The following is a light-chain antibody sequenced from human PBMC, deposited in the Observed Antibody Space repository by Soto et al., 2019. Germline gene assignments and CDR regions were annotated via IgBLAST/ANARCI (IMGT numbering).Light chain of an antibody. J-gene: IGLJ1*01. Sequence: QSVMTQPPSVSAAPGQKVTISCSGSSSNIGGNSVSWYQQLPGTAPKLLIYDDNKRPSGIPDRFSGSKSGTSATLGITGLQTGEEDDYYCGSWDSSLSAYVFGNGTKLTVL. CDR2: DDN. CDR3: GSWDSSLSAYV. CDR1: SSNIGGNS. V-gene: IGLV1-51*01.